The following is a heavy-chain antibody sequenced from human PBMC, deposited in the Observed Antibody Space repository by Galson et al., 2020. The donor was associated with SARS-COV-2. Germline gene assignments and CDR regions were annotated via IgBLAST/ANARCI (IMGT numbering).Heavy chain of an antibody. V-gene: IGHV4-39*01. CDR2: IYYSGST. D-gene: IGHD2-15*01. Sequence: SQTLSLTCTVSGGSISSSSYYWGWIRQPPGKGLEWIGSIYYSGSTYYNPSLKSRVTISVDTSKNQFSLKLSSVTAADTAVYYCARLLDCSGGGCPHNWFDPWGQGTLVTVSS. J-gene: IGHJ5*02. CDR3: ARLLDCSGGGCPHNWFDP. CDR1: GGSISSSSYY.